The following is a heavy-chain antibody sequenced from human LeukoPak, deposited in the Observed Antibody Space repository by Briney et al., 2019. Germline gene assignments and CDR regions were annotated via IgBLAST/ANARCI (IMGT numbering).Heavy chain of an antibody. CDR3: ARTAVFDY. V-gene: IGHV3-7*01. Sequence: PGGSLRLSCAASGFTFSSCWMSWVRQAPGKGLEWVANIKQDGSEKYYVDSVKGRFTISRDNAKNSLYLQMNSLRAEDTAVYYCARTAVFDYWGQGTLVTVSS. CDR2: IKQDGSEK. J-gene: IGHJ4*02. D-gene: IGHD2-21*02. CDR1: GFTFSSCW.